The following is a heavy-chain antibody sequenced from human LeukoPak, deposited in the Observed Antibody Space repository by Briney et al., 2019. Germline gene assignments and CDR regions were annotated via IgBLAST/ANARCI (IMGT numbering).Heavy chain of an antibody. J-gene: IGHJ4*02. D-gene: IGHD7-27*01. V-gene: IGHV3-30*02. CDR3: ANRNWGLPFDY. CDR1: GFTFSSYG. Sequence: GGSLRLSCAASGFTFSSYGMHWVRQSPGKGLEWVAFIRYDGSNKDYADSVKGRFTISRDNSKNTLYLQMNSLREEDTAVYYCANRNWGLPFDYWGQGTLVTVSS. CDR2: IRYDGSNK.